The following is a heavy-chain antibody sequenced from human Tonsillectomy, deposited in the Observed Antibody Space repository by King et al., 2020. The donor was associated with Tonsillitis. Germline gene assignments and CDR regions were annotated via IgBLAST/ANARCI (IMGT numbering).Heavy chain of an antibody. CDR3: ARDRAVTVYSPPGY. Sequence: VQLVESGAEVKKPGSSVKVSCKASGGTVSSYAISWVRQAPGQGLEWMGRIIPLLDIPNYAQKLQGRGTITADKSTSTAYMALSSLRSEDTAVYYCARDRAVTVYSPPGYWGQGTLVTVSS. J-gene: IGHJ4*02. CDR1: GGTVSSYA. CDR2: IIPLLDIP. D-gene: IGHD3-9*01. V-gene: IGHV1-69*09.